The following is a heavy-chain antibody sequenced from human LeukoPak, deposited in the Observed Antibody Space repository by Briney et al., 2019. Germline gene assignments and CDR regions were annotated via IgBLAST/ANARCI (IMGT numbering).Heavy chain of an antibody. CDR3: AKETVRYCSSTSCYFLDY. V-gene: IGHV3-30*18. CDR1: GFTFSSYG. Sequence: GGSLRLSCAASGFTFSSYGMHWVRQAPGKGLEWVAVISYDGSNKYYADSVKGRFTISRDNSKNTLYLQMNSLRAEDTAVYYCAKETVRYCSSTSCYFLDYWGQGTLVTVSS. J-gene: IGHJ4*02. CDR2: ISYDGSNK. D-gene: IGHD2-2*01.